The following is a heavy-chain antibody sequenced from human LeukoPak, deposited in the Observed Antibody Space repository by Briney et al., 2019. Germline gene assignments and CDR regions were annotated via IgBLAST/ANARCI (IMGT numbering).Heavy chain of an antibody. V-gene: IGHV3-74*01. D-gene: IGHD1-26*01. CDR3: ARAGSGRSPDWFDP. Sequence: GGSLRLSCAASGFTFSDTWMHWVRQAPGEGLVWVSRIRSDGSDTRYAESVKGRFTISRDNAKNSLYLQMNSLRAEDTAVYYCARAGSGRSPDWFDPWGQGTLVTVSS. CDR1: GFTFSDTW. J-gene: IGHJ5*02. CDR2: IRSDGSDT.